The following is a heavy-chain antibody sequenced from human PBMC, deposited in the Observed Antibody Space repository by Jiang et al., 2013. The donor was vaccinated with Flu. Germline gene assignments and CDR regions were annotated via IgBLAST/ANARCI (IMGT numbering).Heavy chain of an antibody. CDR1: GGTFSSYA. CDR3: ARVGSVVTSLPYYFDY. J-gene: IGHJ4*02. D-gene: IGHD4-23*01. CDR2: IIPILGIA. Sequence: SGAEVKKPGSSVKVSCKASGGTFSSYAISWVRQAPGQGLEWMGRIIPILGIANYAQKFQGRVTITADKSTSTAYMELSSLRSEDTAVYYCARVGSVVTSLPYYFDYWGQGTLVTVSS. V-gene: IGHV1-69*04.